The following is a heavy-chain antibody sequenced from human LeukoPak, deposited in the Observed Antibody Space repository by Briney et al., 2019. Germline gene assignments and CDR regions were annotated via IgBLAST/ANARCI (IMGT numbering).Heavy chain of an antibody. Sequence: PGGSLRLSCVASGFTFSSYGMRWVRQAPGKGLEWVAFIRYDGSNKYYADSVKGRFTISRDNSKNTLYLQMNSLRAEDTAVYYCAKDPTDFDSSGQTYFDYWGQGSLVTVSS. CDR1: GFTFSSYG. J-gene: IGHJ4*02. V-gene: IGHV3-30*02. CDR3: AKDPTDFDSSGQTYFDY. D-gene: IGHD3-22*01. CDR2: IRYDGSNK.